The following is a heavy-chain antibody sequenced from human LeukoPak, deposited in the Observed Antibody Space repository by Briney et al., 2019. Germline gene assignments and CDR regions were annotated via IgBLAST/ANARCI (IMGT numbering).Heavy chain of an antibody. Sequence: SETLSLTCAVYGGSFSGYYWSWIRQPPGKGLEWIGEINHSGSTNYNPSLKSRVTISVDTSKNQFSLKLSSVTAADTAVYYCARDNTVVNFDYWGQGTLVTVSS. V-gene: IGHV4-34*01. CDR1: GGSFSGYY. CDR3: ARDNTVVNFDY. J-gene: IGHJ4*02. CDR2: INHSGST. D-gene: IGHD4-23*01.